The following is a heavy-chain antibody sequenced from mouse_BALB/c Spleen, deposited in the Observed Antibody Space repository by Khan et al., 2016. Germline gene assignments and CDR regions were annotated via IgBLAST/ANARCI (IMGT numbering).Heavy chain of an antibody. Sequence: QIQLVQSGPELKKPGETVKISCKASGYTFTNSGMNWVKQAPGKGLKWVGWINTYTGEPTYADDFKGRFAFSLETSASTAYLQINNLKNEDMTTSFCARGAMVTTGSYFDVWGAGTTVTVSS. CDR3: ARGAMVTTGSYFDV. CDR1: GYTFTNSG. J-gene: IGHJ1*01. CDR2: INTYTGEP. V-gene: IGHV9-1*02. D-gene: IGHD2-2*01.